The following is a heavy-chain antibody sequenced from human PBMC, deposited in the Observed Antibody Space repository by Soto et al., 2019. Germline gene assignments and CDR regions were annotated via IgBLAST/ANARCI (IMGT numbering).Heavy chain of an antibody. CDR1: GFTFDDYA. V-gene: IGHV3-9*01. Sequence: EVQLVESGGGLVQPGRSLRLSCAASGFTFDDYAMHWVRQAPGKGLAWVSGISWNSGSIGYPDSVKGRFTISRDNAKSALYLQMNSLRAEDTALYYCAKDVGSTVTTIPHDWGQGTLVTVSS. CDR2: ISWNSGSI. J-gene: IGHJ4*02. CDR3: AKDVGSTVTTIPHD. D-gene: IGHD4-17*01.